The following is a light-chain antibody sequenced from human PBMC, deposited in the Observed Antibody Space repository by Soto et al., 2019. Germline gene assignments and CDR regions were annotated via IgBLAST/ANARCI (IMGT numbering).Light chain of an antibody. V-gene: IGKV1-5*01. Sequence: DIQMTQSPSSLSASVGDRVTITCRASQSISNWLAWYQQKPGKAPKLLIYDASTLESGVPSRFSGGGFGTDFTLTISSLQPDDFATYYCQQSHTNPLTFGGGTKVDI. CDR2: DAS. J-gene: IGKJ4*01. CDR3: QQSHTNPLT. CDR1: QSISNW.